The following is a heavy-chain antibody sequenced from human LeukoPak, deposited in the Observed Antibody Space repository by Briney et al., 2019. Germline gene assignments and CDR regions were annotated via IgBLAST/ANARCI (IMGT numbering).Heavy chain of an antibody. CDR2: INPNSGGT. J-gene: IGHJ4*02. CDR1: GYTFTGYY. V-gene: IGHV1-2*02. CDR3: ARTKLWFGEPYYFDY. Sequence: ASVKVSCKASGYTFTGYYMHWVRQAPGQGLEWMGWINPNSGGTNYAQKFQGRVTITRDTSISTAYMELSRLRSDDTAVYYCARTKLWFGEPYYFDYWGQGTLVTVSS. D-gene: IGHD3-10*01.